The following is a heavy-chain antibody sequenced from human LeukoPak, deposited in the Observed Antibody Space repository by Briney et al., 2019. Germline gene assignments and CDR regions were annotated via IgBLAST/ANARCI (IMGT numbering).Heavy chain of an antibody. D-gene: IGHD3-22*01. Sequence: GGSLRLSCAVSGITLSNYGMSWVRQAPGKGLEWVAGISDSGGRTNYADSVKGRFTISRDNPKNTIYLQMNSLRAEDTAVYFCAKRGVVIRVILVGFHKEAYYFDSWGQGVLVTVSS. J-gene: IGHJ4*02. CDR3: AKRGVVIRVILVGFHKEAYYFDS. V-gene: IGHV3-23*01. CDR2: ISDSGGRT. CDR1: GITLSNYG.